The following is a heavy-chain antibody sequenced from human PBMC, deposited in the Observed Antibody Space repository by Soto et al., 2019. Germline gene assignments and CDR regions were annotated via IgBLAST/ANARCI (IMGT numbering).Heavy chain of an antibody. J-gene: IGHJ5*02. CDR2: INPNTGGT. CDR1: GYTFTGYF. Sequence: QVQLEQSGAEVKKPGASVKVSCRASGYTFTGYFIHWVREVPGQGLEYMGWINPNTGGTDYAQKFQGRATMTRDTSISTVFMEMKRLTSDDTAVYYCARVASWDARDWFDPWGQGTLVTVSS. CDR3: ARVASWDARDWFDP. D-gene: IGHD1-26*01. V-gene: IGHV1-2*02.